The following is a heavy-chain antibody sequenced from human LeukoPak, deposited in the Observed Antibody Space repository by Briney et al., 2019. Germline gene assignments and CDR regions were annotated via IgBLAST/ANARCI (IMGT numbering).Heavy chain of an antibody. Sequence: SETLSLTCTVSGGSISSYYWSWIRQPPGKGLEWIGYIYYSGSTNYNPSLKSRVTISVDTSKNQFSLKLSSVTAADTAVYYCARHSSGWYGYYYYYMDVWGKGTTVTVFS. CDR1: GGSISSYY. D-gene: IGHD6-19*01. CDR3: ARHSSGWYGYYYYYMDV. CDR2: IYYSGST. J-gene: IGHJ6*03. V-gene: IGHV4-59*08.